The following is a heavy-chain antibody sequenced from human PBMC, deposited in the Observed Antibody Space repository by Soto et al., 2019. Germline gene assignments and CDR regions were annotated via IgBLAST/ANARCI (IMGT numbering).Heavy chain of an antibody. CDR1: GGSISRGGAS. D-gene: IGHD3-10*01. Sequence: TLSLTWAVSGGSISRGGASWSWIRQAPGTGLEWIGYIYHNGITNYKPYLTSRVTISVDKSQNQFSLSLNVVTAADTAVYYCARGLAVRGSYGLDVWGQGTTVTLSS. J-gene: IGHJ6*02. CDR3: ARGLAVRGSYGLDV. V-gene: IGHV4-30-2*01. CDR2: IYHNGIT.